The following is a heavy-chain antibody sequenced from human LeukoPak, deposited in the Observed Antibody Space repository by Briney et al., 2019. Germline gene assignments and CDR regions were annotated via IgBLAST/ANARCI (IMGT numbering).Heavy chain of an antibody. CDR2: IYTTGAT. D-gene: IGHD1-26*01. CDR1: SGSINSYY. V-gene: IGHV4-4*07. J-gene: IGHJ4*02. CDR3: GRQGYTASYYFLDF. Sequence: KPSETLSPTCTVSSGSINSYYWGWVRQPPGKGLEWIGRIYTTGATQYNPSLKSRVTMSIDTSTNQFSLNLRSMTAADTAVYYCGRQGYTASYYFLDFWSQGTLVAVS.